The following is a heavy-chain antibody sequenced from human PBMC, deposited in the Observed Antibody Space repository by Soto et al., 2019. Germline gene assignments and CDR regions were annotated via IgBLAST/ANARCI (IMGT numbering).Heavy chain of an antibody. CDR1: GGSISSGSYY. J-gene: IGHJ5*02. Sequence: PSETLSLTCTVSGGSISSGSYYWGWIRQPPGKGLEWIGSIYYSGSTYYNPSLKSRVTISVDTSKNQFSLKLSSVTAADTAVYYCARPKAVVVPAANWFDPWGQGTLVTVSS. V-gene: IGHV4-39*01. D-gene: IGHD2-2*01. CDR2: IYYSGST. CDR3: ARPKAVVVPAANWFDP.